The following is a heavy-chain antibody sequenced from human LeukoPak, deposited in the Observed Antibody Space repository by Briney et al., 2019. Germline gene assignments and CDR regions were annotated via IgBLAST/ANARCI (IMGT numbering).Heavy chain of an antibody. J-gene: IGHJ4*02. CDR2: IYPGDSDT. CDR1: GYSFTSYW. D-gene: IGHD6-13*01. CDR3: AGHSRGGYSSSWYNY. Sequence: GESLKISCKGSGYSFTSYWIGWVRQMPGKGLEWMGIIYPGDSDTRYSPSFQGQVTISADKSISTAYLQWSSLKASDTAMYYCAGHSRGGYSSSWYNYWGQGTLVTVSS. V-gene: IGHV5-51*01.